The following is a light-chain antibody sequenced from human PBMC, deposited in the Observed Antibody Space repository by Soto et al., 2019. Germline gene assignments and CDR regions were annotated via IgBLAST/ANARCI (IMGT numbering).Light chain of an antibody. CDR2: DVS. Sequence: QSVLTQPASVSGSPGQSITISCTGTSSEIGGYNYVSWYQQHPGKGPKLMIYDVSSRPSGFSHRFSGSKSGDTASLTISGLQAEDEADYYCSSYTSSSTVVFGGGTKVTVL. CDR3: SSYTSSSTVV. J-gene: IGLJ2*01. V-gene: IGLV2-14*03. CDR1: SSEIGGYNY.